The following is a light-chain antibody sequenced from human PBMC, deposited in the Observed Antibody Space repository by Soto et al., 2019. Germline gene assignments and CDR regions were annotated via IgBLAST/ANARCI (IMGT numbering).Light chain of an antibody. CDR1: NLGDKS. CDR3: QVWDSGTDHVI. J-gene: IGLJ2*01. V-gene: IGLV3-21*04. CDR2: SDS. Sequence: SYELTQPPSVSVDPGKTAMISCEGDNLGDKSVHWYQQKPGQAPVLVIHSDSDRHSGIPERVSGSNSGNLATLTSRRVEAGDEAEYYCQVWDSGTDHVIFGGGTKLTVL.